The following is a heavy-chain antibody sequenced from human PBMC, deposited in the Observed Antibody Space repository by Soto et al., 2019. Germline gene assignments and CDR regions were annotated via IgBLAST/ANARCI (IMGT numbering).Heavy chain of an antibody. CDR2: IRSKANSYAT. Sequence: PGGSLRLSCAASGFTFSGSAMHWVRQASGKGLEWVGRIRSKANSYATAYAASVKGRFTISRDDSKNTAYLQMNSLKTEDTAVYYCTSGGTTPYYYYYMDVWGKGTTVTVSS. D-gene: IGHD4-17*01. J-gene: IGHJ6*03. CDR3: TSGGTTPYYYYYMDV. CDR1: GFTFSGSA. V-gene: IGHV3-73*01.